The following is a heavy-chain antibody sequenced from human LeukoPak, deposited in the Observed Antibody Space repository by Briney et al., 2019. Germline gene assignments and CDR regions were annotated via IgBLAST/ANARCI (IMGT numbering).Heavy chain of an antibody. D-gene: IGHD3-22*01. CDR2: IIPILGIA. CDR3: ARVSDDSSGYPLFDY. V-gene: IGHV1-69*04. CDR1: GYTFTSYG. Sequence: SVKVSCKASGYTFTSYGISWVRQAPGQGLEWMGRIIPILGIANYAQKFQGRVTITADKSTSTAYMELSSLRSEDTAVYYCARVSDDSSGYPLFDYWGQGTLVTVSS. J-gene: IGHJ4*02.